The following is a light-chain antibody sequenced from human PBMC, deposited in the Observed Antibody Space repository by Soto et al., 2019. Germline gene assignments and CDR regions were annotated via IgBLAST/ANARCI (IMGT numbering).Light chain of an antibody. V-gene: IGKV1-33*01. Sequence: DIQMTQSPSSLSASVGDRVTITCQASQDIRNYLNWYQQKPGTAPKLLIYDASTLKTGVPSRFSGSGSGTDFSFTISSLQPSDIATYYCQQYENLPPTFVGGTKVDIK. CDR1: QDIRNY. CDR2: DAS. J-gene: IGKJ4*01. CDR3: QQYENLPPT.